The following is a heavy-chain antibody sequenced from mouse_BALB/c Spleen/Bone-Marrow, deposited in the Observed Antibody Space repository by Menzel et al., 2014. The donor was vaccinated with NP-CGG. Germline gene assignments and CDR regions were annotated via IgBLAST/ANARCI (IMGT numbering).Heavy chain of an antibody. Sequence: EVQLVESGGGLVKPGGSLKLSCAASGFAFGNYDMSWVRQTPEKRLEWVAYISSGGGSTYYPDTMKGRFTISRDNAKDTLYLQMSSLKSEDTAMYYCARHGTGSWFAYWGQGTLVTVSA. CDR2: ISSGGGST. V-gene: IGHV5-12-1*01. CDR3: ARHGTGSWFAY. D-gene: IGHD4-1*01. J-gene: IGHJ3*01. CDR1: GFAFGNYD.